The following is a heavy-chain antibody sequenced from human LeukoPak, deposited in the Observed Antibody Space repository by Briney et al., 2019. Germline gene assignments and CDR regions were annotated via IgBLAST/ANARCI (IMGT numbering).Heavy chain of an antibody. CDR2: IYYSGST. CDR3: ARVHPDYGGNSGGGWFDP. J-gene: IGHJ5*02. V-gene: IGHV4-31*03. CDR1: GGSISSGGYY. Sequence: SQTLSLTCTVSGGSISSGGYYWSWIRQHPGKGLEWIGYIYYSGSTYYNPSLKSRVTISVDTSKNQFSLKLSSVTAAHTAVYYCARVHPDYGGNSGGGWFDPWGQGTLVTVSS. D-gene: IGHD4-23*01.